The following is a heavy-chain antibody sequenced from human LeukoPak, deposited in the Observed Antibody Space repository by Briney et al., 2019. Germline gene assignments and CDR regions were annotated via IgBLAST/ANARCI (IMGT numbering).Heavy chain of an antibody. J-gene: IGHJ4*02. D-gene: IGHD3-10*01. CDR3: AKDGNSYYYGSGDFDY. CDR2: IWYDGSNK. CDR1: GFTFSSYG. V-gene: IGHV3-30*02. Sequence: GGSLRLSCAASGFTFSSYGMHWVRQAPGKGLEWVAFIWYDGSNKYYADSVKGRFTISRDNSKNTLYLQMNSLRAEDTAVYYCAKDGNSYYYGSGDFDYWGQGTLVTVTS.